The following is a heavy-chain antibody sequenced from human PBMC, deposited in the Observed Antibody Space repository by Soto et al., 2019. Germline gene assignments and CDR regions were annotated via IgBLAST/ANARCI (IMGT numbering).Heavy chain of an antibody. Sequence: GSLRLSCAASGFTFSSYWMSWVRQAPGKGLEWVANINQDGSEKYIVDSVKGRFTISRDNAENSLYLQMNSLRAEDTAVYYCAREVRGPLYWGQGILVTVSS. CDR3: AREVRGPLY. CDR2: INQDGSEK. CDR1: GFTFSSYW. D-gene: IGHD2-2*01. V-gene: IGHV3-7*01. J-gene: IGHJ4*02.